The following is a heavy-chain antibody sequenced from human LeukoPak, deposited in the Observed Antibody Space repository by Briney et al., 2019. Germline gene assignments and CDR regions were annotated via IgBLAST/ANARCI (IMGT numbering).Heavy chain of an antibody. Sequence: ASVKVSCKASGYTFTRYYMHWVRQAPGHGLEWMGWINPDSGGTNYGKNFQGRVTMTRDTSISIVYMEVNRLRSDDTAVYYCARVKERTKATIPDYFQHWGQGTLVTVSS. CDR1: GYTFTRYY. V-gene: IGHV1-2*02. CDR2: INPDSGGT. CDR3: ARVKERTKATIPDYFQH. D-gene: IGHD4-17*01. J-gene: IGHJ1*01.